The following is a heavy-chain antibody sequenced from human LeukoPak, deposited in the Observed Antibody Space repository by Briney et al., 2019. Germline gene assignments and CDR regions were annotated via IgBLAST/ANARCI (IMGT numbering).Heavy chain of an antibody. D-gene: IGHD5-12*01. V-gene: IGHV4-34*01. Sequence: PSETLSLTCAVYGGSFSGYYWSWIRQPPGKGLEWIGEINHSGSTNYNPSLKSRVTISVDTSKNQFSLKLSSVTAADTAVYYCARGRGYSGYGTWFDPWGQGTLVTVSS. CDR3: ARGRGYSGYGTWFDP. CDR2: INHSGST. CDR1: GGSFSGYY. J-gene: IGHJ5*02.